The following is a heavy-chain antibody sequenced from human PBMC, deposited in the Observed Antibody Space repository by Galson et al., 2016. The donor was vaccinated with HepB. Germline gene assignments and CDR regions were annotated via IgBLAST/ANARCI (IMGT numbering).Heavy chain of an antibody. J-gene: IGHJ4*02. CDR2: IHYTGDS. V-gene: IGHV4-59*08. CDR1: GTSIRSFS. CDR3: VGTTGPFDC. Sequence: SETLSLTCSVSGTSIRSFSWSWVRQPPGKGLEWIGYIHYTGDSRYTPSLRSRVTLALDSSKNQFSLNLDSVTAADTALYYCVGTTGPFDCWGQGILVTVSS. D-gene: IGHD2-2*01.